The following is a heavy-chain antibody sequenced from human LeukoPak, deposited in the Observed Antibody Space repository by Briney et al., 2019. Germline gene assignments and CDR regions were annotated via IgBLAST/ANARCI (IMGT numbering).Heavy chain of an antibody. CDR2: IYYSGST. CDR3: ARMHASGRYDDY. J-gene: IGHJ4*02. D-gene: IGHD6-19*01. V-gene: IGHV4-30-4*01. Sequence: SETLSLTCSVSGGSISSGDYYWSWIRQPPGKGLEWIGYIYYSGSTYYNPSLKSRITISVDTSKNQFSLKLSSVTAADTAVYYCARMHASGRYDDYWGQGTLVTVSS. CDR1: GGSISSGDYY.